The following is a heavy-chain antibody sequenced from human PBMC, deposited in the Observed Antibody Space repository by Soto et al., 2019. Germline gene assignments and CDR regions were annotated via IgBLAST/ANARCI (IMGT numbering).Heavy chain of an antibody. CDR1: GGTFSSYA. V-gene: IGHV1-69*13. CDR2: IIPIFGTA. CDR3: ARENVNYGDTKAFDY. Sequence: ASVKVSCKASGGTFSSYAISWVRQAPGQGLEWMGGIIPIFGTANYAQKFQGRVTITADESTSTAYMELSSLRSEDTAVYYCARENVNYGDTKAFDYWGQGTLVTVSS. J-gene: IGHJ4*02. D-gene: IGHD4-17*01.